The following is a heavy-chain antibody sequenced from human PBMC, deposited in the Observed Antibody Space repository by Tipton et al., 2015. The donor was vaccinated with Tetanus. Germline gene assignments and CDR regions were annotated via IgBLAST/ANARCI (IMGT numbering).Heavy chain of an antibody. CDR2: ISYGSTTI. CDR3: ARENGGYDYYYYYGMDV. Sequence: SLRLSCAASGFTFSDYSMNWVRQAPGKGLEWVSYISYGSTTIYYADSVKGRFTISRDNAKNSLYLQMNSLRAEDTAVYYCARENGGYDYYYYYGMDVWGQGTTVTVSS. D-gene: IGHD5-12*01. CDR1: GFTFSDYS. V-gene: IGHV3-48*01. J-gene: IGHJ6*02.